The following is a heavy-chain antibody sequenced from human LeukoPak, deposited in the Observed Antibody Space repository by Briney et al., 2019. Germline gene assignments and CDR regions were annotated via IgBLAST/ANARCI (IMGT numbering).Heavy chain of an antibody. CDR1: GFTFSDHY. D-gene: IGHD2-2*01. Sequence: GGSLRLSCAASGFTFSDHYMDWVRQAPGKGLEWVGRTRNKAISYTTEYAASVKGRFTISRDDSKNSLYLQMNSLKTEDTAVYYCARDYADAFDIWGQGTMVTVSS. V-gene: IGHV3-72*01. CDR3: ARDYADAFDI. J-gene: IGHJ3*02. CDR2: TRNKAISYTT.